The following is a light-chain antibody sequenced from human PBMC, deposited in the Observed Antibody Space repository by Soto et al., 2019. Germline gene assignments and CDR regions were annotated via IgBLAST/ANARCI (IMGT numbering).Light chain of an antibody. CDR2: DAS. CDR1: QSISSW. J-gene: IGKJ1*01. V-gene: IGKV1-5*01. CDR3: QQYNSYSLP. Sequence: DIQMTQSPSTLSASVGDRVTITCRASQSISSWLAWYQQKPGKAPKLLIYDASSLESGVPSRFSGSGSGTEFPLTISSLQPDDFATYYCQQYNSYSLPFGQGTKVEIK.